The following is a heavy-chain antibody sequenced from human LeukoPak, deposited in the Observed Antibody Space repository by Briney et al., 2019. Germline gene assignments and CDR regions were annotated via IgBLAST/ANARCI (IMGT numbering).Heavy chain of an antibody. Sequence: GGSLRLSCAASGFTFSSYWMSWVRQAPVKGLEWVANIKEDGSEIYYVDSVKGRFTISRDNAKNSLYLQMNSLRAEDTAVYYCARDPTTHDAFDIWGQGTMVTVSS. J-gene: IGHJ3*02. CDR1: GFTFSSYW. CDR3: ARDPTTHDAFDI. D-gene: IGHD4-17*01. CDR2: IKEDGSEI. V-gene: IGHV3-7*03.